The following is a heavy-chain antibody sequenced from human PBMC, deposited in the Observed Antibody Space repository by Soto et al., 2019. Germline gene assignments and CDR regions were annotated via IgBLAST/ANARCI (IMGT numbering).Heavy chain of an antibody. CDR1: GFTFSSYS. Sequence: EVQLVESGGGLVQPGGSLRLSCAASGFTFSSYSMNWVRQAPGKGLEWVSYISSSSSTIYYADSVKGRFTISRDNAKNSLDMQMNSLRAEDTAVYAWARDFTLSQDYYYYYMDVWGKGTMVTVSS. CDR2: ISSSSSTI. J-gene: IGHJ6*03. V-gene: IGHV3-48*01. CDR3: ARDFTLSQDYYYYYMDV.